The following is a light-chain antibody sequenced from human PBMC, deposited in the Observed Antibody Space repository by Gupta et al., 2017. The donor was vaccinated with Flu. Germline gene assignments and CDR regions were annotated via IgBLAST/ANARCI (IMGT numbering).Light chain of an antibody. J-gene: IGLJ3*02. V-gene: IGLV2-14*01. Sequence: QSALTQPASVSGSPGQSITISCTGTSSDVGRYNYVSWYQHHPGKAPKLMFYEVNNRPSGISSRFSASKSGNTASLTISGLQAEDEAVYYCSSYTSSSTWVFGGGTSLTVL. CDR3: SSYTSSSTWV. CDR2: EVN. CDR1: SSDVGRYNY.